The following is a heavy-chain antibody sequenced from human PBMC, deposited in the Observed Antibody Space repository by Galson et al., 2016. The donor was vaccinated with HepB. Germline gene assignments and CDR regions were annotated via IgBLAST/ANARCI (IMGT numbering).Heavy chain of an antibody. Sequence: SLRLSCAASGFTFNSYWMTWVRQAPGKGLEWVANIKQDGSEKYYVDSVKGRFTISRDNAKNSLYLQMNSLRAEDTAVYYCARAQYYCDSSGYDYWGQGALVTVSS. CDR2: IKQDGSEK. CDR1: GFTFNSYW. D-gene: IGHD3-22*01. J-gene: IGHJ4*02. CDR3: ARAQYYCDSSGYDY. V-gene: IGHV3-7*03.